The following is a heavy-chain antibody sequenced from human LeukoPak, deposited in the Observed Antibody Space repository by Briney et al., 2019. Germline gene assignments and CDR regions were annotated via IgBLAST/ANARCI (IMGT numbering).Heavy chain of an antibody. Sequence: SETLSLTCTVSGGSISSYYWSWIRQSPGKGLECIGYIHYTGSTYYNPSLKSRVTISVDTSKNQFSLKLSSVTAADTSVYYCARVPGGALNWFDPWGQGTLVTVSS. D-gene: IGHD1-1*01. J-gene: IGHJ5*02. CDR3: ARVPGGALNWFDP. CDR2: IHYTGST. CDR1: GGSISSYY. V-gene: IGHV4-59*08.